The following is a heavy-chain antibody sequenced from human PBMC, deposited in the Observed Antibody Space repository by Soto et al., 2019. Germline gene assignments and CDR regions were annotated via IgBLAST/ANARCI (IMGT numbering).Heavy chain of an antibody. J-gene: IGHJ6*02. D-gene: IGHD3-22*01. CDR2: IFDSGST. CDR3: ARQTTYYSGYYYGMDV. CDR1: GGSIGSYY. Sequence: SETLSLTCTVSGGSIGSYYWTWIRQPPGKGLEWIGYIFDSGSTNYNPSLKSRVTISVDTSKNQFSLKLASVTAADTAVYYCARQTTYYSGYYYGMDVWGQGTTVTV. V-gene: IGHV4-59*08.